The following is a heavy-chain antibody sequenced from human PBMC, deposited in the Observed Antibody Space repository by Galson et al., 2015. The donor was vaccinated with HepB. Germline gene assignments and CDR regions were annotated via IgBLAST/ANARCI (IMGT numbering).Heavy chain of an antibody. CDR2: ISGSGGST. CDR1: GFTFSSYA. D-gene: IGHD4-17*01. V-gene: IGHV3-23*01. J-gene: IGHJ4*02. Sequence: SLRLSCAASGFTFSSYAMSWARQAPGKGLEWVSAISGSGGSTYYADSVKGRFTISRDNSKNTLYLQMNSLRAEDTAVYYCAKDLLTTVYPIDYWGQGTLVTVSS. CDR3: AKDLLTTVYPIDY.